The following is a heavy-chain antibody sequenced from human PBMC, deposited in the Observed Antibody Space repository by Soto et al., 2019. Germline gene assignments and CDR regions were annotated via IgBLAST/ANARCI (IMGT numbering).Heavy chain of an antibody. J-gene: IGHJ6*02. CDR2: MYNTGST. D-gene: IGHD2-21*02. CDR1: GGSISGYY. Sequence: SETLSLTCTVSGGSISGYYWSWIRQPPGKGLEWIGYMYNTGSTVYNPSFKSRVAISVDTSKNQFSLELNSVTAADTAVYYCARDLWGYCGTDCYPLDVWGQGPTVTVSS. CDR3: ARDLWGYCGTDCYPLDV. V-gene: IGHV4-59*01.